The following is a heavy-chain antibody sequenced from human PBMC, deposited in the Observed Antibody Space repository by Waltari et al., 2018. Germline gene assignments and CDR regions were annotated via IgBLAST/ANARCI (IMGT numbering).Heavy chain of an antibody. V-gene: IGHV3-23*01. Sequence: EVQLLESGGGLVQPGGSLRLSCAASGFTFGSYAMSWVRQAPGKGLEWVSAISGSGGSTYYADSVKGRFTISRDNSKNTLYLQMNSLRAEDTAVYYWAKDLATTVTEGYWGQGTLVTVSS. CDR2: ISGSGGST. D-gene: IGHD4-17*01. CDR1: GFTFGSYA. J-gene: IGHJ4*02. CDR3: AKDLATTVTEGY.